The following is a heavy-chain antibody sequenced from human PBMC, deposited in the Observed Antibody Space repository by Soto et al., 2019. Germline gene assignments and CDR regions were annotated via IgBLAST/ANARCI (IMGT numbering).Heavy chain of an antibody. D-gene: IGHD4-4*01. Sequence: EVQLLESGGGLVQPGGSLRLSCAASGFTFSSYAMTWVRQAPGKGLEWVSAISGGGDITYYADSVRGRFTISRDNSKNPLYLQMNSLRADATAVYYSAKNVDDNNYASWFGPWGQGTLVTVSS. CDR3: AKNVDDNNYASWFGP. CDR1: GFTFSSYA. J-gene: IGHJ5*02. V-gene: IGHV3-23*01. CDR2: ISGGGDIT.